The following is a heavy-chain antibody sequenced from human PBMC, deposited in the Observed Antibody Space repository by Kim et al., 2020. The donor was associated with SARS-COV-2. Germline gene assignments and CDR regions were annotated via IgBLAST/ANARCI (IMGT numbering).Heavy chain of an antibody. CDR1: GGSISSGGYY. CDR2: IYYSGST. CDR3: AREGGYYDSSGYPMSDAFDI. V-gene: IGHV4-31*03. Sequence: SETLSLTCTVSGGSISSGGYYWSWIRQHPGKGLEWIGYIYYSGSTYYNPSLKSRVTISVDTSKNQFSLKLSSVTAADTAVYYCAREGGYYDSSGYPMSDAFDIWGQGTMV. D-gene: IGHD3-22*01. J-gene: IGHJ3*02.